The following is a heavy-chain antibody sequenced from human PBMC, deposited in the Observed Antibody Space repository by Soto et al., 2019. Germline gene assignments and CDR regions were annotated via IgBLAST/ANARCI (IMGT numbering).Heavy chain of an antibody. J-gene: IGHJ5*02. D-gene: IGHD3-10*01. V-gene: IGHV4-59*01. CDR2: IYYSGST. CDR3: ERDLYGSESYPSRWSDP. Sequence: SETLSLTCTVSGGSISSYYWSWIRQPPGKGLEWIGYIYYSGSTNYNPSLKSRVTISVDTSKNQFSLKLSSVTAADTAVYYCERDLYGSESYPSRWSDPWGQGTLVTVYS. CDR1: GGSISSYY.